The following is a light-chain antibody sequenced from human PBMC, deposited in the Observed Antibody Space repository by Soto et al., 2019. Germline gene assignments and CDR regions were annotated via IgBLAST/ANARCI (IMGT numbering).Light chain of an antibody. CDR3: CSYAGSYTVL. CDR2: EVT. Sequence: QSALTQPRSVSGSPGQSVTISCTGTSSDVGVYNYVSWYQQHPGKAPKLMIYEVTKRPSGVPDRFSGSKSGNTASLTISGLQAEDEADYYCCSYAGSYTVLFGGGTKLTVL. CDR1: SSDVGVYNY. J-gene: IGLJ2*01. V-gene: IGLV2-11*01.